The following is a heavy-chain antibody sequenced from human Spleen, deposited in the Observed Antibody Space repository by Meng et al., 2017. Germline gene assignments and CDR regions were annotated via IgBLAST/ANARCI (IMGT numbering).Heavy chain of an antibody. CDR2: IYHSGST. CDR1: GGSISTTKW. V-gene: IGHV4-4*02. CDR3: ASYNSGWPQFDS. J-gene: IGHJ4*02. Sequence: QVQLQWSGPGLVKPSGTLSLTCAVSGGSISTTKWWNWVRQTPGKGLEWVGEIYHSGSTNYNPSLKSRVTMSVDKSKNQFSLKLTSVTAADTAVYYCASYNSGWPQFDSWGQGILVTVSS. D-gene: IGHD6-19*01.